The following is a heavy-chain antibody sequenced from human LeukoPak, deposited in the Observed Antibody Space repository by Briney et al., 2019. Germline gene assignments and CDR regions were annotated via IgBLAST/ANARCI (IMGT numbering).Heavy chain of an antibody. J-gene: IGHJ4*02. Sequence: KPSGTLSLTCTVSGGSISTYYWSWIRQPPGKGLEWIGYIYYSGSTNYNPSLKSRVTISVDTSKNQFSLKLSSVTATDTAVYYCARGYSYGYEYYFDYWGQGTLVTVSS. CDR1: GGSISTYY. CDR2: IYYSGST. CDR3: ARGYSYGYEYYFDY. D-gene: IGHD5-18*01. V-gene: IGHV4-59*08.